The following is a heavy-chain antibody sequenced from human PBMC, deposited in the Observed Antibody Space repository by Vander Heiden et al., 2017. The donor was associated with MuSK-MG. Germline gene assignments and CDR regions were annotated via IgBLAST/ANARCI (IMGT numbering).Heavy chain of an antibody. CDR2: VDYSGST. CDR3: ARIFPVYSCGFHDPYYHDY. V-gene: IGHV4-59*08. J-gene: IGHJ4*02. D-gene: IGHD5-18*01. Sequence: QVQLQESGPGLVKPPETLSLPCTVSGGSLSTSFLIWIRQTPGKGLEWIGYVDYSGSTSYNPSLKSRVTISVDTSQNQFSLKLSSVTAADTAVYYCARIFPVYSCGFHDPYYHDYWGPGTLVTVSS. CDR1: GGSLSTSF.